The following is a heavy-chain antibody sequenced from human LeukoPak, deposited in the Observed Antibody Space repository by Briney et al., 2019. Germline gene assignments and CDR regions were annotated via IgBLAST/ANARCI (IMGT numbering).Heavy chain of an antibody. Sequence: PGGSQRLSCAASGFTFSSYGMHWVRQAPGKGLEWVAVISYDGSNKYYADSVKGRFTISRDNSKNTLYLQMNSLRAEDTAVYYCAKDWGPNSSSWTLASYYYYGMDVWGQGTTVTVSS. D-gene: IGHD6-13*01. V-gene: IGHV3-30*18. CDR3: AKDWGPNSSSWTLASYYYYGMDV. CDR2: ISYDGSNK. CDR1: GFTFSSYG. J-gene: IGHJ6*02.